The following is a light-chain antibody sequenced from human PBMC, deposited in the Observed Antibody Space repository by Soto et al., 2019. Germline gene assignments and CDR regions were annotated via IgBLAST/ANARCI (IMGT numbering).Light chain of an antibody. CDR2: KAS. V-gene: IGKV1-5*03. J-gene: IGKJ1*01. CDR1: QSIDTW. CDR3: QQYNSYRA. Sequence: DIQMTQSPSTLSGSVGDRVTITCRASQSIDTWLAWHQQKPGQVPKLLISKASSLESGVPSRFSGSGSGTEFTLTISSLQPDDSATYYCQQYNSYRAFGQGTKVDI.